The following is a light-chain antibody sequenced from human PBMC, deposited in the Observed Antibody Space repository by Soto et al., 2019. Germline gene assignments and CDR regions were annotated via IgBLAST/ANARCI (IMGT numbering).Light chain of an antibody. CDR1: QSILSSSNNKNY. J-gene: IGKJ2*01. CDR3: QQYYTTPLT. V-gene: IGKV4-1*01. CDR2: CSS. Sequence: DIVMTQSPGSLAVSLGERATINCKSSQSILSSSNNKNYLAWYQQKPGQSPNLLIYCSSTRASGVPDRFSGSGSGTDFTLTISALQAEDVAVYYCQQYYTTPLTFGRGTKLEIK.